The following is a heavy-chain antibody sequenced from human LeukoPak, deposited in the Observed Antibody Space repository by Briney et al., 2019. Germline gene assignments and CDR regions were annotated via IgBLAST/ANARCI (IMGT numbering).Heavy chain of an antibody. CDR2: IYYSGST. Sequence: SETLSLTCTVSGGSISSYYWSWIRQPPGKGLEWIGYIYYSGSTNYNPPLKSRVTISVDTSKNQFSLKLRSVTAADTAVYYCARDRGNSGDFDYWGQGTLVTVSS. D-gene: IGHD4-23*01. CDR3: ARDRGNSGDFDY. CDR1: GGSISSYY. V-gene: IGHV4-59*01. J-gene: IGHJ4*02.